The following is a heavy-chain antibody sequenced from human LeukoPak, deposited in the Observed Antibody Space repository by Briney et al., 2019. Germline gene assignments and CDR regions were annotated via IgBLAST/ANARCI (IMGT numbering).Heavy chain of an antibody. J-gene: IGHJ4*02. CDR2: INTNTGNP. CDR3: AIEEDDCSSTSCYVGY. V-gene: IGHV7-4-1*02. D-gene: IGHD2-2*01. Sequence: ASVKVSCKASGYTFTSYAMNWVRQAPGQGLEWMGWINTNTGNPTYAQGFTGRFVFSLDTSVSTAYLQISSLKAEDTAVYYCAIEEDDCSSTSCYVGYWGQGTLVTVSS. CDR1: GYTFTSYA.